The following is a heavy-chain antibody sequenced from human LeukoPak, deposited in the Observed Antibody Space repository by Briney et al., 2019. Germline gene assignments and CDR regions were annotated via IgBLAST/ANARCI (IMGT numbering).Heavy chain of an antibody. CDR1: GFTFSNYV. CDR2: LSGSGGSA. Sequence: PGGSLRLSCEASGFTFSNYVMSWVPQAPGEGLEWGSGLSGSGGSAYYPDSVKGRFTISRDNSKNTLYLQMNSLRAEDTAVYYCAKGGSWFNDAFDVRGQGTMVTVSS. J-gene: IGHJ3*01. V-gene: IGHV3-23*01. CDR3: AKGGSWFNDAFDV. D-gene: IGHD6-13*01.